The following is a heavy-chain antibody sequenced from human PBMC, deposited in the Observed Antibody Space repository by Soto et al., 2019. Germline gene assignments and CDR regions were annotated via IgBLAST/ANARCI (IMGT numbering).Heavy chain of an antibody. Sequence: EVQLVESGGGLIQPGGSLRLSCAVSGFTVSNNYMSWVRQAPGKGLEGVSVIYSGGYTAYGDSVKGRFTISRDNSKNTIFLKMNPLRADHPAVFSLGHNRGGGGYWGQGTLVTVSS. CDR1: GFTVSNNY. V-gene: IGHV3-53*01. J-gene: IGHJ4*02. CDR2: IYSGGYT. D-gene: IGHD3-10*01. CDR3: GHNRGGGGY.